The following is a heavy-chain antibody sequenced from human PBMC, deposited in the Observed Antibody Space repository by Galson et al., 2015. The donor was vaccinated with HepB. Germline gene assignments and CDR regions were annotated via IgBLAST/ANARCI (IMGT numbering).Heavy chain of an antibody. Sequence: SLSLSCAASGFTFSSYAMHWVRQAPGKGLEWVAVISYDGSNKYYADSVKGRFTISRDNSKNTLYLQMNSLRAEDTAVYYCARDRVGITIFGVVTTPMDVWGQGTTVTVSS. CDR3: ARDRVGITIFGVVTTPMDV. D-gene: IGHD3-3*01. J-gene: IGHJ6*02. CDR1: GFTFSSYA. CDR2: ISYDGSNK. V-gene: IGHV3-30-3*01.